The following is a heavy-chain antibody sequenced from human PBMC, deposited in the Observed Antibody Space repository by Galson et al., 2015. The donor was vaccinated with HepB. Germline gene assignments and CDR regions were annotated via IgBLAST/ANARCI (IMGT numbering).Heavy chain of an antibody. Sequence: SLRLSCAASGFTFSSYSMNWVRQAPGKGLEWVSSISSSSSYIYYADSVKGRFTISRDNAKNSLYLQMNSLRAEDTAVYYCARDAAPYYDFWSGYTTEAFDIWGQGTMVTVSS. D-gene: IGHD3-3*01. CDR1: GFTFSSYS. CDR2: ISSSSSYI. V-gene: IGHV3-21*01. J-gene: IGHJ3*02. CDR3: ARDAAPYYDFWSGYTTEAFDI.